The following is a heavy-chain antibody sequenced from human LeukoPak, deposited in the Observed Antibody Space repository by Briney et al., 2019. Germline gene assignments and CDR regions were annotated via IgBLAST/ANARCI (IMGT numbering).Heavy chain of an antibody. CDR2: IYWNDDK. J-gene: IGHJ4*02. Sequence: ESGPTLVKPTQTLTLTCTFSGFSLSTNQLGVGWIRLPPGEALEWLTLIYWNDDKRYSPSLKSRLTITKGTSKNQVVLTMTNMNPVDTATYYCARAYHDLFDYWGQGTLVTVSS. CDR1: GFSLSTNQLG. CDR3: ARAYHDLFDY. V-gene: IGHV2-5*01. D-gene: IGHD2-2*01.